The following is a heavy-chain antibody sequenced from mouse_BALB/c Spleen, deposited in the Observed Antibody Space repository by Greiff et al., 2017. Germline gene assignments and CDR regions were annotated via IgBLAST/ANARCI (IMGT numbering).Heavy chain of an antibody. CDR1: GFTFSDYG. D-gene: IGHD2-1*01. V-gene: IGHV5-15*02. CDR3: ARDDGNSHWYFDV. J-gene: IGHJ1*01. Sequence: DVMLVESGGGLVQPGGSRKLSCAASGFTFSDYGMAWVRQAPGKGPEWVAFISNLAYSIYYADTVTGRFTISRENAKNTLYLEMSSLRSEDTAMYYCARDDGNSHWYFDVWGAGTTVTVSS. CDR2: ISNLAYSI.